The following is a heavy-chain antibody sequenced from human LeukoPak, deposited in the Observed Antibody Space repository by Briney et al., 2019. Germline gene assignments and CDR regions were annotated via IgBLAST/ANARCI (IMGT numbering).Heavy chain of an antibody. Sequence: SETLSLTCAVYGGSFSGYYWSWIRQPPGKGLEWIGYIYYSGSTYYNPSLKSRVTISVDTSKNQFSLKLSSVTAADTAVYYCAREYGSGKAFDYWGQGTLVTVSS. CDR1: GGSFSGYY. V-gene: IGHV4-30-4*01. CDR3: AREYGSGKAFDY. J-gene: IGHJ4*02. D-gene: IGHD3-10*01. CDR2: IYYSGST.